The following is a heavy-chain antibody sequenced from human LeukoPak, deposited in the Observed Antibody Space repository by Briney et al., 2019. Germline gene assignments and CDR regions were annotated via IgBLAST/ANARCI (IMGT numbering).Heavy chain of an antibody. V-gene: IGHV4-4*07. Sequence: SETLSLTCTVSGGSISSYYWSWIRQPAGKGLEWIGRIYTSGSTNYNPSLKSRVTMSVDTSKNQFSLKLSSVTAADTAVYYCARMMVDTIGRIFDYWGQGTLVTVSS. CDR1: GGSISSYY. CDR2: IYTSGST. J-gene: IGHJ4*02. CDR3: ARMMVDTIGRIFDY. D-gene: IGHD5-12*01.